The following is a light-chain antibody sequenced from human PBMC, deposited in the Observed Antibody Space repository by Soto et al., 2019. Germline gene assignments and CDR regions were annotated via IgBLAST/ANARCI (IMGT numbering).Light chain of an antibody. V-gene: IGLV2-8*01. CDR1: SSDIGAYNF. J-gene: IGLJ1*01. CDR2: EVY. Sequence: QSALTQPPSASGSPGQSVTISCTGSSSDIGAYNFVSWYQQHPGKAPKVLISEVYKRPSGVPFRFSGSKSGNTASLTISELLAEDEADYYCSSHAGSNSPHAFGSGTKLTVL. CDR3: SSHAGSNSPHA.